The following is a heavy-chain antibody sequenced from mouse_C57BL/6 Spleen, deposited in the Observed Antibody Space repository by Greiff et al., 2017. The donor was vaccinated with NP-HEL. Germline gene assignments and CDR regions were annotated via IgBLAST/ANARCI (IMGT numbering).Heavy chain of an antibody. Sequence: QVQLQQPGAELVKPGASVKLSCKASGYTFTSYWMHWVKQRPGQGLEWIGMIHPNSGSTNYNEKFKSKATLTVDKSSSTAYMQLSSLTSEDSAVYYCARGSYGSSWWYFDVWGTGTTVTVSS. V-gene: IGHV1-64*01. D-gene: IGHD1-1*01. CDR1: GYTFTSYW. CDR3: ARGSYGSSWWYFDV. CDR2: IHPNSGST. J-gene: IGHJ1*03.